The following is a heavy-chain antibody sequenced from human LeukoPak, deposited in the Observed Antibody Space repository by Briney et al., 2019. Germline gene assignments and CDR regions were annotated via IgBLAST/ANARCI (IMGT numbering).Heavy chain of an antibody. J-gene: IGHJ4*02. CDR3: ANYYYDSSGYLYGYFDY. CDR1: GGTFSSYA. V-gene: IGHV1-69*05. D-gene: IGHD3-22*01. CDR2: IILIFGTA. Sequence: SVKVSCKASGGTFSSYAISWVRQAPGQGLEWMGGIILIFGTANYAQKFQGRVTITTDESTSTAYMELSSLRSEDTALYYCANYYYDSSGYLYGYFDYWGQGTLVTVSS.